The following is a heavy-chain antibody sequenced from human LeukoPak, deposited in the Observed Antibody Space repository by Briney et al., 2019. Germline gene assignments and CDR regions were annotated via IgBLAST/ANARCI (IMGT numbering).Heavy chain of an antibody. V-gene: IGHV4-39*07. Sequence: PSETPSLTCTVSGGSISSSSYYWGWIRQPPGKGLEWIGSIYYSGSTYYNPSLKSRVTISVDTSKNQFSLKLSSVTAADTAVYYCARDSAVYNWFDPWGQGTLVTVSS. CDR3: ARDSAVYNWFDP. CDR1: GGSISSSSYY. D-gene: IGHD2/OR15-2a*01. CDR2: IYYSGST. J-gene: IGHJ5*02.